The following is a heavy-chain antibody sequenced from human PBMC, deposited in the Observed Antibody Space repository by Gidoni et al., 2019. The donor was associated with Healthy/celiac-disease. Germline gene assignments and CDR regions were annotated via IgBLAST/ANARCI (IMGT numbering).Heavy chain of an antibody. CDR1: GGSFSGYY. CDR2: INHSGSP. Sequence: QVQLQQWGAGLLKPSETLSLTCAVYGGSFSGYYWIGEINHSGSPNYNPSLKSRVTISVDTSKNQFSLKLSSVTAADTAVYYCATPNLAAAGLFDYWGQGTLVTVSS. D-gene: IGHD6-13*01. V-gene: IGHV4-34*01. J-gene: IGHJ4*02. CDR3: ATPNLAAAGLFDY.